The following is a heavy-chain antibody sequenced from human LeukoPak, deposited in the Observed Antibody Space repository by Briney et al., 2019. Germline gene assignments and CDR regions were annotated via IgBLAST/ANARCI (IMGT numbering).Heavy chain of an antibody. CDR3: ARDLGAVCTLSFFDY. Sequence: SVKDSCRASGYIFSSYGINWMRQAPAREPEWMGWISAYNGNTNYAQNFQGRVTMTTDTSTSTAYMELRSLRSDDTAVYYCARDLGAVCTLSFFDYWGQGTLVTVSS. CDR1: GYIFSSYG. J-gene: IGHJ4*02. CDR2: ISAYNGNT. D-gene: IGHD1-26*01. V-gene: IGHV1-18*04.